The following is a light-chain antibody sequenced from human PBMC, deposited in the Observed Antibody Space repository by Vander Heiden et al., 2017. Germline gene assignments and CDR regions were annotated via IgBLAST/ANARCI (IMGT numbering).Light chain of an antibody. CDR2: AAS. CDR3: QQTYSTFRT. CDR1: QYVRNY. Sequence: DVQLTPSPSSLSASVGDRVTISCRASQYVRNYLNWYQQKPGRAPKLLISAASILQSGVPSRFNGSGSGTDFTLTITNLQPEDFATYYCQQTYSTFRTFGQGTNVEIK. V-gene: IGKV1-39*01. J-gene: IGKJ1*01.